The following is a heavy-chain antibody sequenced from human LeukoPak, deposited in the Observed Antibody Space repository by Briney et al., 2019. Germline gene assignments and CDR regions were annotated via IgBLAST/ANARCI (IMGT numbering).Heavy chain of an antibody. CDR1: GYTFTGYY. Sequence: ASVKVSCKASGYTFTGYYMHWVRQAPGQGLEWMGWINPNSGGTNYAQKFQGRVTMTRDTSISTAYMELSRLRSDDTAVYYCARDITAVAGIGYYYYGMDVWGQGTTVTVPS. V-gene: IGHV1-2*02. CDR2: INPNSGGT. CDR3: ARDITAVAGIGYYYYGMDV. D-gene: IGHD6-19*01. J-gene: IGHJ6*02.